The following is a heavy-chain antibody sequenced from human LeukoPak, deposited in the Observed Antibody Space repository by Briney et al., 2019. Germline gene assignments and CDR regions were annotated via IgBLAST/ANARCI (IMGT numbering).Heavy chain of an antibody. CDR1: GFTFSSYE. Sequence: GGSLRLSCAASGFTFSSYEMNWVRQAPGKGLELVSYISSSGSTIYYADSVKGRFTISRDNAKNSLYLQMNSLRAEDTAVYYCARGGGQQLDIDYWGQGTLVTVSS. CDR3: ARGGGQQLDIDY. J-gene: IGHJ4*02. V-gene: IGHV3-48*03. D-gene: IGHD6-13*01. CDR2: ISSSGSTI.